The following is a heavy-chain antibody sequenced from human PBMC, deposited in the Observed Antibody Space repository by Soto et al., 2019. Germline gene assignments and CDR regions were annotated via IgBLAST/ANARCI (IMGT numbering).Heavy chain of an antibody. CDR3: AREGIGISWYHFDY. V-gene: IGHV3-7*01. Sequence: EVQLVESGGGLVQPGGSLRLSCAASGFTFSSYWMSWVRQAPGKGLEWVANIKQDGSEKYYVDSVKGRFTISRDNAKNSLYLQMNSLRAEDTAVYYCAREGIGISWYHFDYCGQGTLVTVSS. D-gene: IGHD6-13*01. CDR2: IKQDGSEK. CDR1: GFTFSSYW. J-gene: IGHJ4*02.